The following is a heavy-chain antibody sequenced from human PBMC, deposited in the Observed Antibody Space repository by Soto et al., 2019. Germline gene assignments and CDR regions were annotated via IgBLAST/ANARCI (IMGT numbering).Heavy chain of an antibody. CDR3: VRGDNWNDEASDY. V-gene: IGHV3-33*01. Sequence: QVQLVESGGGVVQPGRSLRLSCAASGFMFSNHGMHWVRLVPGKGLGWVAVIWSDGNNRYYADSVKGRFTFSRDNSKNTLYLQMNSLRAEDTAVYYCVRGDNWNDEASDYWGQGTLVTVSS. J-gene: IGHJ4*02. CDR1: GFMFSNHG. CDR2: IWSDGNNR. D-gene: IGHD1-1*01.